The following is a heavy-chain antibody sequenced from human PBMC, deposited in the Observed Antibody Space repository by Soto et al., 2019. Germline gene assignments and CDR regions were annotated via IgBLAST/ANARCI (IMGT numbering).Heavy chain of an antibody. CDR1: GLSFSSYG. CDR2: ISSNGGST. D-gene: IGHD5-18*01. Sequence: PGGSLRLSCSASGLSFSSYGMHWVRQAPGKGLEYVSAISSNGGSTYYADSVKGRFTISRDNSKNTLHLQMSSLRAEDTAVYYCVKDRSGYSYGFVDSWGQGTLVTVSS. V-gene: IGHV3-64D*06. J-gene: IGHJ4*02. CDR3: VKDRSGYSYGFVDS.